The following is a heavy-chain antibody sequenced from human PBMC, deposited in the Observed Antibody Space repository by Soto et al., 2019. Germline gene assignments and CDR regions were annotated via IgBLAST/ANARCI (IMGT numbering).Heavy chain of an antibody. J-gene: IGHJ5*02. D-gene: IGHD6-6*01. V-gene: IGHV5-51*01. CDR1: GYSFTSYW. Sequence: GESLKISCKGSGYSFTSYWIGWVRQMPGKGLEWMGIIYPGDSDTRYSPSFQGQVTISADKSISTAYLQWSSLKASDTAMYYCARPIDPFLKVSVSQWSIAAPWFDPWGQGTLVTVSS. CDR3: ARPIDPFLKVSVSQWSIAAPWFDP. CDR2: IYPGDSDT.